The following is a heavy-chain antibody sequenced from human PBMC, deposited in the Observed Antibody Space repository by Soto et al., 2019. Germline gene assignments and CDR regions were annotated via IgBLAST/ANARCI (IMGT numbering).Heavy chain of an antibody. CDR2: INPSGGST. CDR1: VYTLTSYY. Sequence: ASVKVSCKASVYTLTSYYMHWVRQAPRQGLEWMGIINPSGGSTSYAQKFQGRVTMTRDTSTSTVYMELSSLRSEDTAVYYCARRCDYGVGAYYFDYWGQGTLVTVSS. D-gene: IGHD4-17*01. V-gene: IGHV1-46*01. CDR3: ARRCDYGVGAYYFDY. J-gene: IGHJ4*02.